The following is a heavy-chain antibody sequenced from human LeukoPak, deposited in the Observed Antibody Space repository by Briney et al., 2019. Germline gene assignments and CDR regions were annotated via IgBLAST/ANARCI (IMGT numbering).Heavy chain of an antibody. J-gene: IGHJ6*02. D-gene: IGHD3-10*01. V-gene: IGHV3-9*01. Sequence: GGSLRLSCAASGFTFDAYAMHWVRQAPGRGLEWVSGISSKTGITGYADSVRGRFTISRDDAKNFLYLQMDSLRVEDTALYYCAKVYATLSYGMGVWGQGTTVTVSS. CDR2: ISSKTGIT. CDR3: AKVYATLSYGMGV. CDR1: GFTFDAYA.